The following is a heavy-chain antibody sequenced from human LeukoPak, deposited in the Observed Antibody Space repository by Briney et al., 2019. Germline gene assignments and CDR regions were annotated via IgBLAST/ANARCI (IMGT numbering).Heavy chain of an antibody. CDR2: INSDGSST. CDR3: ARDSWTPDSSGWYSVPNYFDY. CDR1: GFTFSSYW. D-gene: IGHD6-19*01. Sequence: PGGSLRLSCAASGFTFSSYWMHWVRQAPGKGLVWVSRINSDGSSTSYADSVKGRFTISRDNAKNTLYLQMNSLRAEDTAVYYCARDSWTPDSSGWYSVPNYFDYWGQGTLVTVSS. V-gene: IGHV3-74*01. J-gene: IGHJ4*02.